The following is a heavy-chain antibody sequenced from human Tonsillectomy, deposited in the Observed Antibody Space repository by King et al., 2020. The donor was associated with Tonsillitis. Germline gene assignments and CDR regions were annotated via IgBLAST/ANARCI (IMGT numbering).Heavy chain of an antibody. CDR1: GFTFTNYA. CDR2: INRSGDST. Sequence: EVQLVESGGGLVQPGGSLRLSCAASGFTFTNYAMAWVRQAPGRGLQWISTINRSGDSTYYADSVKGRFTISRDNSENTLYLQMNSLGAEDTAVYYCAIRTYYYNSGGAFDVWGQGTVVTVSS. J-gene: IGHJ3*01. V-gene: IGHV3-23*04. CDR3: AIRTYYYNSGGAFDV. D-gene: IGHD3-10*01.